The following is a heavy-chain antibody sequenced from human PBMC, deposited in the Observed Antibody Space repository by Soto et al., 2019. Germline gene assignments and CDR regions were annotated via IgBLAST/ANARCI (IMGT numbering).Heavy chain of an antibody. CDR3: ARSHYGSGHYYYSGMDV. CDR1: GYSFTSYW. Sequence: PGESLKISCKGSGYSFTSYWIAWMRQMPGKGLEWMGRIDPSDSYTNYSPSFQGHVTISADKSISTAYLQWSSLKASDTAMYYCARSHYGSGHYYYSGMDVWGQGTTVTVSS. CDR2: IDPSDSYT. D-gene: IGHD3-10*01. J-gene: IGHJ6*02. V-gene: IGHV5-10-1*01.